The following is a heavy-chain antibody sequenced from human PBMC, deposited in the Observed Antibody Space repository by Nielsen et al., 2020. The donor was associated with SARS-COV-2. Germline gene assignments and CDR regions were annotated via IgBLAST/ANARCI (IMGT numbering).Heavy chain of an antibody. V-gene: IGHV3-23*01. CDR2: ISGSGGST. Sequence: GVLKISCSASGFTFGSSGMHWVRQAPGKGLEWVSAISGSGGSTYYADSVKGRFTISRDNSKNTLYLQMNSLRAEDTAVYYCAKVIGYSDYFDYWGQGTLVTVSS. CDR1: GFTFGSSG. D-gene: IGHD3-22*01. CDR3: AKVIGYSDYFDY. J-gene: IGHJ4*02.